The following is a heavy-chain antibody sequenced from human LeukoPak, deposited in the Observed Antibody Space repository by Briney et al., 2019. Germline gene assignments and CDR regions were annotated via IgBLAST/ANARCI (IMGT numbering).Heavy chain of an antibody. J-gene: IGHJ4*02. CDR2: IGPGGGDI. Sequence: GGSLRLSCAASGFTFSTYAMTWVRQAPGKGLEWVTVIGPGGGDILYADSVKGRFTISRDNSENTLYLQMHSLRAEDTAVYHCAKYCGGDCFRNFDYWGQGTLVTVSS. CDR1: GFTFSTYA. D-gene: IGHD2-21*02. V-gene: IGHV3-23*01. CDR3: AKYCGGDCFRNFDY.